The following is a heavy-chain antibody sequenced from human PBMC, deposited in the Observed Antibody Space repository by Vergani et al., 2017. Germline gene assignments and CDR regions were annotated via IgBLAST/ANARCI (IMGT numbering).Heavy chain of an antibody. CDR2: ISSSSSYT. CDR1: GFTFSDYY. Sequence: QVQLVESRGGLVKPGGSLRLSCAASGFTFSDYYMSWIRQAPGKGLEWVSYISSSSSYTNYADSVKGRFTISRDNAKNSLYLQMNSLRAEDTAVYYCARVQCSGGSCYSNDYWGQGTLVTVSS. D-gene: IGHD2-15*01. CDR3: ARVQCSGGSCYSNDY. V-gene: IGHV3-11*06. J-gene: IGHJ4*02.